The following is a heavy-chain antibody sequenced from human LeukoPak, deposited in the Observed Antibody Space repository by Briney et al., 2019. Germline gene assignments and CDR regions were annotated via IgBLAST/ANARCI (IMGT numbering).Heavy chain of an antibody. D-gene: IGHD6-13*01. Sequence: PGGSLRHSCAASGFPFSSYRMSWVRQAPGKGLEWVSAISGSGGSTYYADSVKGRFTISRDNAKNTLYLQMNSLRAEDTAVYYCARSGSSPVRYWGQGTLVTVSS. CDR3: ARSGSSPVRY. V-gene: IGHV3-23*01. CDR1: GFPFSSYR. J-gene: IGHJ4*02. CDR2: ISGSGGST.